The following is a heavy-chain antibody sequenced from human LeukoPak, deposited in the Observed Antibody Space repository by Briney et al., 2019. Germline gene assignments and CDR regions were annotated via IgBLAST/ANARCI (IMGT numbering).Heavy chain of an antibody. D-gene: IGHD1-1*01. CDR1: GFTFSSYE. CDR3: ARDKIGKDSAAGIDY. V-gene: IGHV3-48*03. Sequence: GGSLRLSCAASGFTFSSYEMNWVRQAPGKGLEWVSYISSSGSTIYYADSVKGRFTISRDNAKNSLYLQMNSLRAEDTAVYYCARDKIGKDSAAGIDYWGQGTLVTVSS. CDR2: ISSSGSTI. J-gene: IGHJ4*02.